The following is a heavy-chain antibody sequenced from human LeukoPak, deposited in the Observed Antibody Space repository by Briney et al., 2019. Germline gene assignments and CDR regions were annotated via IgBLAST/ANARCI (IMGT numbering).Heavy chain of an antibody. CDR3: ARARAAAFFFDY. CDR2: INPSGGST. J-gene: IGHJ4*02. D-gene: IGHD6-13*01. CDR1: GYTFTSYY. Sequence: ASVKVSCKASGYTFTSYYMHWVRQAPGQGLEWMGIINPSGGSTSYAQKFQGRVAMTRDMSTSTVYMELSSLRSEDTAVYYCARARAAAFFFDYWGQGTLVTVSS. V-gene: IGHV1-46*01.